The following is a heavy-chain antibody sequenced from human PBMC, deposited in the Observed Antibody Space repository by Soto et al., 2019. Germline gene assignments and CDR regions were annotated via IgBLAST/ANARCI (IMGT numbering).Heavy chain of an antibody. Sequence: SETLSLTCTVSGGSISSGGYYWSWIRQHPGKGLEWIGYIYYSGSTYYNPSLKSRVTISVDTSKNQFSLKLSSVTAADTAVYYCARANWEYQLLHSYYFDYWGQGTLVTVSS. CDR3: ARANWEYQLLHSYYFDY. J-gene: IGHJ4*02. CDR1: GGSISSGGYY. D-gene: IGHD2-2*01. V-gene: IGHV4-31*03. CDR2: IYYSGST.